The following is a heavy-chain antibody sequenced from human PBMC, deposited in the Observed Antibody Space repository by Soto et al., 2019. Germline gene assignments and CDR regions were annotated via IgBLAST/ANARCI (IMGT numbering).Heavy chain of an antibody. V-gene: IGHV2-5*02. Sequence: QITLKESGPTLVKPTQTVTLTCTFSGFSLSTSGVGVGWIRQPPGKALEWFALIYWDDDKRYSPSLKSRLTSTNDTSKNQVVLTMTNMDSVDTATYYCAHTHYDILTGYSCWFDPWGQGTLVTVSS. CDR3: AHTHYDILTGYSCWFDP. J-gene: IGHJ5*02. CDR2: IYWDDDK. CDR1: GFSLSTSGVG. D-gene: IGHD3-9*01.